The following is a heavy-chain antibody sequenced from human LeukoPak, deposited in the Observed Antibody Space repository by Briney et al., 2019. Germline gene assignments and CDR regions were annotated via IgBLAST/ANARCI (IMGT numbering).Heavy chain of an antibody. CDR2: TASDGGDR. CDR1: GFTFSRY. D-gene: IGHD1-26*01. J-gene: IGHJ1*01. V-gene: IGHV3-7*01. Sequence: GGSLRLSCVVSGFTFSRYMYCFRQSPGKRLEWVAMTASDGGDRNYVDSVKGRFTIYRDNSKNTLYLQMNSLAGEDTAVYYCAFLIREPQHWGKGTLVTVSS. CDR3: AFLIREPQH.